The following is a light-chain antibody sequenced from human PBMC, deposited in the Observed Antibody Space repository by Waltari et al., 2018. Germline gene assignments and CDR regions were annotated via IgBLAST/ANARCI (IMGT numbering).Light chain of an antibody. CDR3: QQYDSSPYT. CDR1: QTISSNY. J-gene: IGKJ2*01. Sequence: EIVLTQSPRTLSLSPGERATLSCRASQTISSNYLAWYQQKPGQAPRLLIYGASSRATGIADRFSGSGSGTDFTLTIRRLDPEDFAVYYCQQYDSSPYTFGQGTKLEIK. V-gene: IGKV3-20*01. CDR2: GAS.